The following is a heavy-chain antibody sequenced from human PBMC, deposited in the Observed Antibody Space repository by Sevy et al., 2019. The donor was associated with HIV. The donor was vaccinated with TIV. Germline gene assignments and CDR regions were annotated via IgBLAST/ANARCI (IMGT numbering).Heavy chain of an antibody. CDR1: GFSLSTSGVG. CDR2: IYWDDDK. Sequence: SGPTLVKPTQTLTLTCTFSGFSLSTSGVGVGWIRQPPGKALEWLALIYWDDDKRYSPSLKSRLTITKDTSKNQVVLKMTNMDPVDTATYYCAHSLIAAAGYYYYGMDVWGQGTTVTVSS. J-gene: IGHJ6*02. V-gene: IGHV2-5*02. CDR3: AHSLIAAAGYYYYGMDV. D-gene: IGHD6-13*01.